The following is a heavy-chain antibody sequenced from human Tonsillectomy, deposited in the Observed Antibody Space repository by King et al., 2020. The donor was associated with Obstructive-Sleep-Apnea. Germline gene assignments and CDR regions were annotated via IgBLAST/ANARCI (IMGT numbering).Heavy chain of an antibody. Sequence: VQLVESGGGVVQPGGSLRLSCAASGFTFSSYGMHWVRQAAGKGLEWVAFIWSDGSNKWYADSGKGRFTISRDNSKNTVHLQMNSLRAEDTAVYYCAKESYGSGSGIEYWGQGTLVTVSS. V-gene: IGHV3-30*02. D-gene: IGHD3-10*01. CDR2: IWSDGSNK. CDR1: GFTFSSYG. J-gene: IGHJ4*02. CDR3: AKESYGSGSGIEY.